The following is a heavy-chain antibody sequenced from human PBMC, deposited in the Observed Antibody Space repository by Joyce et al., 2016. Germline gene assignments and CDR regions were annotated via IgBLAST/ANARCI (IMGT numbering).Heavy chain of an antibody. CDR3: ARGLGTPYGMDV. CDR2: IYYSGST. D-gene: IGHD7-27*01. V-gene: IGHV4-59*11. CDR1: GGSISIHY. J-gene: IGHJ6*02. Sequence: QVQLQESGPGLVKPSETLSLTCTVSGGSISIHYWSWIRQPPGKRLEWMGYIYYSGSTNYNPSLKSQVTISVDTSKNQFSLKLRSVSAADTAVYYCARGLGTPYGMDVWGQGTTVTVSS.